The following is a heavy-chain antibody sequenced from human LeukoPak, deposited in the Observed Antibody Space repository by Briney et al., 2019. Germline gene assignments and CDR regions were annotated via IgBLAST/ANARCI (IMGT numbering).Heavy chain of an antibody. Sequence: GGSLRLSCTASGFTFGDYAMTWVRQAPGKGLEWIGFIRSKVYGGTPEYAASVKGRFTISRDDSQGIAYLQMNSLKTEDTAVYYCTRDQTPYYWGQGTLVTVSS. J-gene: IGHJ4*02. V-gene: IGHV3-49*04. CDR2: IRSKVYGGTP. CDR1: GFTFGDYA. CDR3: TRDQTPYY.